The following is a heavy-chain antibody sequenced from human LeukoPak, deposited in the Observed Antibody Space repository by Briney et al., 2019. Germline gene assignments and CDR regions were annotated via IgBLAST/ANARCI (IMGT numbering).Heavy chain of an antibody. V-gene: IGHV3-23*01. J-gene: IGHJ3*02. D-gene: IGHD3-9*01. CDR1: GFTFSSYA. CDR2: ISGSGGST. Sequence: GGSLRLSCAASGFTFSSYAMSWVRQAPGKGLEWVSAISGSGGSTYYADSVKGRFTISTDNYKNTLYLQMNSLRAEDTAVYYCAKRNPDIFTGYYPATFYICGPGTPLTVSS. CDR3: AKRNPDIFTGYYPATFYI.